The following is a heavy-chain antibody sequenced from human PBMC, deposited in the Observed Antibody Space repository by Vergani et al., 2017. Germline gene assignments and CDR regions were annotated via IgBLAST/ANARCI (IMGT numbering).Heavy chain of an antibody. J-gene: IGHJ5*02. CDR3: ARDSWTSELRGVYWFDT. CDR2: IYTIGRT. D-gene: IGHD3-10*01. Sequence: QVQLQESGPGLVKPSQTLSLTCTVSGGSISSGSYYWIWIRQPAGKGLEWIGRIYTIGRTNYNPSLKSRVTISVDTSKNQFSLKLSSVTAADTAVYYCARDSWTSELRGVYWFDTWGQGTLVSVSS. CDR1: GGSISSGSYY. V-gene: IGHV4-61*02.